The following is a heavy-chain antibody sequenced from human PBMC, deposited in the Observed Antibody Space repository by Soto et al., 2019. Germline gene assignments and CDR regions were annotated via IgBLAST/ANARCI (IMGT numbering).Heavy chain of an antibody. CDR1: GYTFSNYG. Sequence: QVQLVQSGPEVKKPGASVKVSCKGSGYTFSNYGVTWVRQAPGQGLERVGWVSAYNRNTDYAQKFEDRATMTIDASANTAYLELRGLTPDDTAVDYCARERRWEPLLYWGQGTL. CDR2: VSAYNRNT. J-gene: IGHJ4*02. D-gene: IGHD1-26*01. CDR3: ARERRWEPLLY. V-gene: IGHV1-18*01.